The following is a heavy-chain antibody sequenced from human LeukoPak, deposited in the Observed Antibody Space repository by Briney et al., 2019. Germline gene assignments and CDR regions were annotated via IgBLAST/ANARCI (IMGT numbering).Heavy chain of an antibody. CDR1: GYTFTAYY. J-gene: IGHJ5*02. V-gene: IGHV1-46*01. CDR3: ARDRNTVLGVVIYWFDT. CDR2: INPSGGTT. D-gene: IGHD3-3*01. Sequence: ASVKVSCKASGYTFTAYYMNWVRQAPGQGLEWMGIINPSGGTTIYAPKFQGRVTMTTDTSTSTVYMELSSLRSEDTAVYYCARDRNTVLGVVIYWFDTWGQGTLVTVSS.